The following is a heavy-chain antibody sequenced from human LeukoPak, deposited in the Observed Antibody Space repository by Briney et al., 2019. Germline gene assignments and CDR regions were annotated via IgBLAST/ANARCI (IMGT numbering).Heavy chain of an antibody. V-gene: IGHV4-59*08. CDR3: ARQSNAGYSSSWFDY. Sequence: SETLSLTCAVSGGSISSYYWSWIRQPPGKGLEWIGYIYYSGGTNYNPSLKSRVTISVDTSKNQFSLKLSSVTAADTAVYYCARQSNAGYSSSWFDYWGQGTLVTVSS. J-gene: IGHJ4*02. CDR2: IYYSGGT. CDR1: GGSISSYY. D-gene: IGHD6-13*01.